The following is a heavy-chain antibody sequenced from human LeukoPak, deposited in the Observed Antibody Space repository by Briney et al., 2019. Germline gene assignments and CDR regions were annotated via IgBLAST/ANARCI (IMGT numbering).Heavy chain of an antibody. CDR1: GFTFNSYP. CDR3: AKDTSIGKYCTNGVCSPFDY. V-gene: IGHV3-23*01. J-gene: IGHJ4*02. D-gene: IGHD2-8*01. Sequence: PGGSLRLSCAGSGFTFNSYPKSWLPQAPGQGLEWVTDISDSGDYTSYADSVRGRFTISRDNSRNTLYLQMISLRPEDTAVYYCAKDTSIGKYCTNGVCSPFDYWGQGTLVTVSS. CDR2: ISDSGDYT.